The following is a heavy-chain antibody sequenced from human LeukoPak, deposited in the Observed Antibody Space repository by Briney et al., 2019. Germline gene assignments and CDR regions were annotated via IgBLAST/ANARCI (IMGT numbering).Heavy chain of an antibody. CDR3: ARGSSWSYYFDY. CDR2: FYYSGST. V-gene: IGHV4-59*01. D-gene: IGHD6-13*01. J-gene: IGHJ4*02. CDR1: GGSISSYY. Sequence: PSETLSLTCTVSGGSISSYYWSWIRQPPGKGLEWIGYFYYSGSTNYSPSLKSRVTISIDTSKNQFSPKLNSVTAADTAVYYCARGSSWSYYFDYWGQGTLVTVSS.